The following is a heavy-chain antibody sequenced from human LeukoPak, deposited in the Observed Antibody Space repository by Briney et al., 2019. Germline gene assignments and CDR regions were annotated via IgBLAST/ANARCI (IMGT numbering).Heavy chain of an antibody. Sequence: ASVKVSCKASGYTFTDYYMHWVRQAPGQGLGWMGWSNPNSGGTQYAQKFQGRVTMTRDTSITTAYMELSSLTFDDTAVYYCARVKGGFGELSSFDYWGQGTLVTVSS. CDR3: ARVKGGFGELSSFDY. V-gene: IGHV1-2*02. CDR1: GYTFTDYY. CDR2: SNPNSGGT. J-gene: IGHJ4*02. D-gene: IGHD3-10*01.